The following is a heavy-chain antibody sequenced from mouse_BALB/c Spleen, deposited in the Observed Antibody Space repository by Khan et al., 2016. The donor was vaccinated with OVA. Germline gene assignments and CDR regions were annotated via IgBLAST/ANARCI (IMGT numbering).Heavy chain of an antibody. CDR3: ANHGSSSAWLTY. V-gene: IGHV1-7*01. J-gene: IGHJ3*01. CDR1: GYTFTSYW. Sequence: QVQLQQSGAELAKPGASVKMSCKASGYTFTSYWMHWVKQRPGQGLEWIGYINPSTGYTEYNQRFKDKATLTEDKSSSTAYMQLSSLTSEESAVYYCANHGSSSAWLTYWGQGTLVTVSA. CDR2: INPSTGYT. D-gene: IGHD1-1*01.